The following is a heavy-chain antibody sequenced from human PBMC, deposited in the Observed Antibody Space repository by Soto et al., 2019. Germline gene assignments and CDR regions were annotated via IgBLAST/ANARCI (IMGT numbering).Heavy chain of an antibody. CDR1: GGSFIGYY. V-gene: IGHV4-34*01. J-gene: IGHJ6*02. CDR3: ARGPLVVYCIGGSCYWRVAHYGLDS. CDR2: INHSGST. D-gene: IGHD2-15*01. Sequence: PSETLSLTCAVYGGSFIGYYWSWILQPPGKGLEWIGEINHSGSTNYNPSLKSRVTISVDTSKNQFSLKLSSVTAADTAVYYCARGPLVVYCIGGSCYWRVAHYGLDSWGQGPTVTVSS.